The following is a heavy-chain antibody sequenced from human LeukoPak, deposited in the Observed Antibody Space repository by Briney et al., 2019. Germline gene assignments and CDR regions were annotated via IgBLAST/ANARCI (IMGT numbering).Heavy chain of an antibody. CDR3: AKCTRMVRGVIGAFDI. Sequence: GGSLRLSCAASGFTFSSYAMSGVRQAPGKGLEWVSAISGSGGSTYYADSVKGRFTISRDNSKYTQYLQMNSLRAKDTAVDYCAKCTRMVRGVIGAFDIWGQGTMVTVSS. V-gene: IGHV3-23*01. D-gene: IGHD3-10*01. CDR2: ISGSGGST. CDR1: GFTFSSYA. J-gene: IGHJ3*02.